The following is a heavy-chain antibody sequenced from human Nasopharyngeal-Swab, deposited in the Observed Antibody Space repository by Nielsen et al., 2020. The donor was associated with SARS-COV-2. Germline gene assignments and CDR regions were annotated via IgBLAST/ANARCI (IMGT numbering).Heavy chain of an antibody. J-gene: IGHJ4*01. CDR1: GFTFSRFV. D-gene: IGHD2-8*01. Sequence: GGSLRLSCSTSGFTFSRFVMSWVRQAPGKGLERVSSIDGSGINTYYADSVKGRFTVSRDNFRNTLYLQMSSLRVGDTATYYCAKEMGDWGQGILVTVSS. V-gene: IGHV3-23*05. CDR3: AKEMGD. CDR2: IDGSGINT.